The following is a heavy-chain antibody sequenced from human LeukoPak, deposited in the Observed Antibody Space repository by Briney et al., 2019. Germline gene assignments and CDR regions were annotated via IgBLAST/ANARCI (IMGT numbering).Heavy chain of an antibody. CDR3: AKADCSGGSCYPEYFRH. J-gene: IGHJ1*01. V-gene: IGHV3-23*01. CDR1: GFTFSSYA. CDR2: ISGSGGST. Sequence: GGSLRLSCAASGFTFSSYAMSWVRQAPGKGLEWVSAISGSGGSTYYADSVKGRFTISRDNSKNTLYLQMNSLRAEDTAVYYCAKADCSGGSCYPEYFRHWGQGTLVTVSS. D-gene: IGHD2-15*01.